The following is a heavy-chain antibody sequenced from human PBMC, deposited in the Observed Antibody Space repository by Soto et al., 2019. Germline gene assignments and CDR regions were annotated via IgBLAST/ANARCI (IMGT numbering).Heavy chain of an antibody. J-gene: IGHJ4*02. D-gene: IGHD2-21*02. Sequence: EVQLLESGGGLVQPGGSLRLSCAASGFTFSSYAMSWVRQAPGKGLEWVSAISGSGGSTYYADFVKGRFTISRDNSKNTLYLQMNSLRAEDTAVYYCAKGLTYCGGDCYLGDYWGQGTLVTVSS. CDR2: ISGSGGST. CDR3: AKGLTYCGGDCYLGDY. CDR1: GFTFSSYA. V-gene: IGHV3-23*01.